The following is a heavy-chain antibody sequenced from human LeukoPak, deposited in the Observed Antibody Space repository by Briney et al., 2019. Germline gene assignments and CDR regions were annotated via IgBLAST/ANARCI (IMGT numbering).Heavy chain of an antibody. CDR2: IIPIFGTA. CDR3: ARDRRLYVFDQLPENNWFDP. V-gene: IGHV1-69*01. J-gene: IGHJ5*02. CDR1: GGTFSSYA. Sequence: GSSVKVSCKASGGTFSSYAISWVRQAPGQGLEWMGGIIPIFGTANYAQKFQGRVTITADESTSTAYMGLSSLRSEDTAVYYCARDRRLYVFDQLPENNWFDPWGQGTLVTVSS. D-gene: IGHD2-2*01.